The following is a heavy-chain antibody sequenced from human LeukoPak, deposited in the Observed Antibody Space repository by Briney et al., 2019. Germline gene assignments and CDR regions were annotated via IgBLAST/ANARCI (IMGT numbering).Heavy chain of an antibody. J-gene: IGHJ4*02. D-gene: IGHD3-10*01. CDR2: ISPSGGRT. CDR1: GFTFGNYA. CDR3: ATQFRYGSAAGPLDY. Sequence: PGGSLTLSCAASGFTFGNYALNWVRQPPGKGLEWVSNISPSGGRTDYADSVKGRFTISRDNFKNMLYLQMNSLRAEDTALFYCATQFRYGSAAGPLDYWGQGTLVTVSS. V-gene: IGHV3-23*01.